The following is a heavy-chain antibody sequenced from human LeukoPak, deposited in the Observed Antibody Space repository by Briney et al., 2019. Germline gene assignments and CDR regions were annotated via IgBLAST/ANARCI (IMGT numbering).Heavy chain of an antibody. CDR2: ISSSSSYI. CDR3: ASQPGSGSPYYYGMDV. V-gene: IGHV3-21*01. D-gene: IGHD1-26*01. J-gene: IGHJ6*02. CDR1: GSTFSSYS. Sequence: PGGSLRLSCAASGSTFSSYSMNWVRQAPGKGLEWVSSISSSSSYIYYADSVKGRFTISRDNAKNSLYLQMNSLRAEDTAVYYCASQPGSGSPYYYGMDVWGQGTTVTVSS.